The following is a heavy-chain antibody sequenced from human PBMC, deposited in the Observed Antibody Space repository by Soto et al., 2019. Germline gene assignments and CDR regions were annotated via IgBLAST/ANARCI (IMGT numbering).Heavy chain of an antibody. CDR2: INPSGGTT. D-gene: IGHD2-8*01. J-gene: IGHJ4*02. CDR3: ARDQVTNAPNIDF. CDR1: GYSFTSYY. Sequence: ASVKVSCKASGYSFTSYYMHWVRQAPGQGLEWMGIINPSGGTTSYAQKFQGRVTMTRDTSTSTVYMELSSLRSEDTAVYYCARDQVTNAPNIDFWGQGTMVTVSS. V-gene: IGHV1-46*01.